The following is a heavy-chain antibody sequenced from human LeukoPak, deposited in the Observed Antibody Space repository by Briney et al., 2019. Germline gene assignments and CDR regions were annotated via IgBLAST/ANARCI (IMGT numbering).Heavy chain of an antibody. V-gene: IGHV4-38-2*02. D-gene: IGHD1-26*01. CDR2: IYHTGST. CDR1: DYSISSGYY. CDR3: ARGLGIVGDTDFDY. J-gene: IGHJ4*02. Sequence: ASETLSLTCSVSDYSISSGYYWGWIRQPPGKGLEWIGSIYHTGSTYYNPSLKSRVTMSVDTSKNQFSLKLSSVTAADTAVYYCARGLGIVGDTDFDYWGQGTLVTVSS.